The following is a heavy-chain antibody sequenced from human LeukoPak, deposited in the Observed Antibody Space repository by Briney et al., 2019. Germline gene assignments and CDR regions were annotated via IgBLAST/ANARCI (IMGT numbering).Heavy chain of an antibody. Sequence: GASVKVSCKASGYTFTGYYMHWVRQAPGQGLEWMGRINPNSGGTNYAQKFQGRFTMTRDTSISTAYMELSRLRSDDTAVYYCALHFMVNGGSDYFDYWGQGTLVTVSS. CDR1: GYTFTGYY. CDR3: ALHFMVNGGSDYFDY. D-gene: IGHD4/OR15-4a*01. V-gene: IGHV1-2*06. J-gene: IGHJ4*02. CDR2: INPNSGGT.